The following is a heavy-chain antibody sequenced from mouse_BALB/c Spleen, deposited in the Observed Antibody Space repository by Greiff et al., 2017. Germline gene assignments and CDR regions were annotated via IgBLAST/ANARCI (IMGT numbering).Heavy chain of an antibody. CDR2: ISYSGST. CDR1: GYSITSDYA. V-gene: IGHV3-2*02. D-gene: IGHD1-1*01. Sequence: EVKVEESGPGLVKPSQSLSLTCTVTGYSITSDYAWNWIRQFPGNKLEWMGYISYSGSTSYNPSLKSRISITRDTSKNQFFLQLNSVTTEDTATYYCARAVGPSYYFDYWGQGTTLTVSS. CDR3: ARAVGPSYYFDY. J-gene: IGHJ2*01.